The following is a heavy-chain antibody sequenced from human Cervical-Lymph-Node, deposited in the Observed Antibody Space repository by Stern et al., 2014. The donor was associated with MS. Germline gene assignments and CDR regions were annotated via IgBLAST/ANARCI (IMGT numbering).Heavy chain of an antibody. Sequence: VQLVESGPGLVKPSQTLSLTCTVSGDSIASTSYYWSWLRQHPTQGLVWIGYIYYSGTTYYNPSLQSRLSLSVDTSKNQFSLKLNSVTAADTAIYYCARFRTIYDWFDPWGQGTLVTVSS. CDR1: GDSIASTSYY. J-gene: IGHJ5*02. D-gene: IGHD2/OR15-2a*01. V-gene: IGHV4-31*03. CDR2: IYYSGTT. CDR3: ARFRTIYDWFDP.